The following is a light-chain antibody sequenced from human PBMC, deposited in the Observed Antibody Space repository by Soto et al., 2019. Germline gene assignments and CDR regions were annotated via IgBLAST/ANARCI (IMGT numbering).Light chain of an antibody. CDR3: QQYNSYST. Sequence: DIQLTQSPSTLSASVGDRVTITCRASQTISRWLAWYQQKPGKAPKLLIHDVSSLESGVSSRFSGSGSGTEVILTISSLQPDDFATYYCQQYNSYSTFGQGTKVEIK. V-gene: IGKV1-5*01. CDR1: QTISRW. CDR2: DVS. J-gene: IGKJ1*01.